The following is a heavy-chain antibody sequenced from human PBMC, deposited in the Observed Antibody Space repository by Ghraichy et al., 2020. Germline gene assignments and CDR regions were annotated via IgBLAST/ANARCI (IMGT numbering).Heavy chain of an antibody. D-gene: IGHD1-26*01. Sequence: GGYLRLSCAASGFTFSSYTMNWVRQAPGKGLEWVSFITGSNNYISYVDSVKGRFTISRDNAKNSLYLQMNSLRAEETAVYYCARDGPQSSSGSYPPFDYWSQGTLVTVSS. CDR1: GFTFSSYT. CDR2: ITGSNNYI. CDR3: ARDGPQSSSGSYPPFDY. V-gene: IGHV3-21*01. J-gene: IGHJ4*02.